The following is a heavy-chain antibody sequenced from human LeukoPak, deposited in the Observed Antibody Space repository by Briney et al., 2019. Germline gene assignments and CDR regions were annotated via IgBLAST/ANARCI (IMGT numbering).Heavy chain of an antibody. D-gene: IGHD6-19*01. V-gene: IGHV3-23*01. J-gene: IGHJ4*02. Sequence: PGGSLRLSCAASGFTFSGYAMSWVRQAPGKGLEWVSTISGSGGSTYYADSVKGRFTISRDNPKNALYLQMNSLRAEDTAVYYCAKGYNSGWYYFDYWGQGTLVTVSS. CDR2: ISGSGGST. CDR3: AKGYNSGWYYFDY. CDR1: GFTFSGYA.